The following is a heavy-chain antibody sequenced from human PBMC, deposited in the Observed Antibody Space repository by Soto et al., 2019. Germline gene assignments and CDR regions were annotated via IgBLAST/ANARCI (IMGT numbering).Heavy chain of an antibody. Sequence: GASVKVSCKASGYTFTSYDINWVRQATGQGLEWMGWMNPNSGNTGYAQKFQGRVTMTRNTSISTAYMELSSLRSEDTAVYYCARVGLGSGDPYYYYYYMDVWGKGTTVTVSS. V-gene: IGHV1-8*01. CDR1: GYTFTSYD. J-gene: IGHJ6*03. CDR3: ARVGLGSGDPYYYYYYMDV. CDR2: MNPNSGNT. D-gene: IGHD3-10*01.